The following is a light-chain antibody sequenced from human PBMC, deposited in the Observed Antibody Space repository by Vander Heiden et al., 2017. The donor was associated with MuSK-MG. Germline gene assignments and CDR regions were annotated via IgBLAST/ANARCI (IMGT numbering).Light chain of an antibody. CDR3: SSYTSSSLYV. Sequence: QSALTQPASVSGSPGQSITFSCTGTSSDVGGYNYVSWYQQHPGKAPKLMIYDVSNRPSGVSNRFSGSKSGNTASLTISGLQAEDEADYYCSSYTSSSLYVFGTGTKVTVL. J-gene: IGLJ1*01. V-gene: IGLV2-14*01. CDR2: DVS. CDR1: SSDVGGYNY.